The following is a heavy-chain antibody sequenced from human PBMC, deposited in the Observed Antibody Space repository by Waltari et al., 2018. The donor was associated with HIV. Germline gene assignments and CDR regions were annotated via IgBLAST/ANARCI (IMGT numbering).Heavy chain of an antibody. CDR1: GGSFSGYY. V-gene: IGHV4-34*01. CDR2: INHSGST. D-gene: IGHD4-17*01. CDR3: ARVFNDYGDPSDY. J-gene: IGHJ4*02. Sequence: QVQLQQWGAGLLKPSETLSLTCAVYGGSFSGYYWSWIRQPPGKGLEWIGEINHSGSTNYNPSLKSRVTISVDTSKNQFSLKLSSVTAADTAVYYCARVFNDYGDPSDYWGQGTLVTVSS.